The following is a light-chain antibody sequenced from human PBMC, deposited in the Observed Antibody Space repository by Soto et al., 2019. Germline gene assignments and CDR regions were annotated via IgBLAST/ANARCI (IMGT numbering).Light chain of an antibody. Sequence: EIVLTQSPGTLSLSPGDRATLSCRASQSVNSNYLAWYQRKPGQAPRLLIYGASNRATDIPYRFSASGSGTDFTLTTTRLDAEDFAVYYCQQYDSTHPTFGQGPKVEVK. V-gene: IGKV3-20*01. CDR3: QQYDSTHPT. CDR2: GAS. CDR1: QSVNSNY. J-gene: IGKJ1*01.